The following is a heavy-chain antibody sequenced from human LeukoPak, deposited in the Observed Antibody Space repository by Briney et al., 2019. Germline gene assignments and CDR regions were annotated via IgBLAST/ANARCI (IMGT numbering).Heavy chain of an antibody. V-gene: IGHV3-48*03. CDR2: ISSSGSTI. CDR3: ASSRGISWHFDY. Sequence: GGSLRLSCAASGFTFSSYEMNWVRQAPGKGLEWVSYISSSGSTIYYAGSVKGRFTISRDNAKNSLYLQMNSLRAEDTAVYYCASSRGISWHFDYWGQGTLVTVSS. CDR1: GFTFSSYE. J-gene: IGHJ4*02. D-gene: IGHD6-13*01.